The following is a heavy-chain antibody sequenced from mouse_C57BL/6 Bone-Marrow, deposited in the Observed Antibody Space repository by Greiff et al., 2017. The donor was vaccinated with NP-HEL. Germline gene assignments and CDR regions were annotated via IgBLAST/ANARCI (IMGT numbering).Heavy chain of an antibody. V-gene: IGHV1-69*01. CDR2: IDPSDSYT. Sequence: QVQLQQPGAELVMPGASVKLSCKASGYTFTSYWMHWVKQRPGQGLEWIGEIDPSDSYTNYNQKFKGKSTLTVDKSSSTAYMQLSSLTSEDSAVYYCARKGFYDMDYWGQGTSVTVSS. CDR1: GYTFTSYW. J-gene: IGHJ4*01. CDR3: ARKGFYDMDY.